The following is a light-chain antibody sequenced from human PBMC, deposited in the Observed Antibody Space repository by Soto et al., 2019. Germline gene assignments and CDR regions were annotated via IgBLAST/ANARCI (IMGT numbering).Light chain of an antibody. J-gene: IGLJ2*01. CDR1: VLAKKY. V-gene: IGLV3-27*01. CDR3: YSAADNNLV. CDR2: KDS. Sequence: SYELTQPSSVSVSPGQTARITCSGDVLAKKYARWFQQKPGQAPVLVIYKDSERPSGIPERFSGSSSGTTVTLTISGAQVDDAADYYCYSAADNNLVFGGGTKLTVL.